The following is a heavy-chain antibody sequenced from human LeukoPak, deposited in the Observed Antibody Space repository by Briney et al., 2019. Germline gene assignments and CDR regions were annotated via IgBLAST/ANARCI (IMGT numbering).Heavy chain of an antibody. Sequence: GGSLRLSCAASGFTFSTYAMSWVRQAPGRGLEWVSGVIGSAGSTYYADSVKGRFTISRDNSKHTLYLQMNSLRAEDTAVYYCAKDRVAEGGWEIDYWGQGTLVTVSS. D-gene: IGHD6-19*01. CDR1: GFTFSTYA. CDR3: AKDRVAEGGWEIDY. CDR2: VIGSAGST. J-gene: IGHJ4*01. V-gene: IGHV3-23*01.